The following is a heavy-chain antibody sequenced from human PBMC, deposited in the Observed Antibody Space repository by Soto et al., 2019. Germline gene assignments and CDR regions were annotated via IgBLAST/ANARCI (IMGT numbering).Heavy chain of an antibody. D-gene: IGHD3-22*01. J-gene: IGHJ5*02. Sequence: GGSLRLSCAASGFTFSSYSMNWVRQAPGKGLEWVSSISSSSSYIYYADSVKGRFTISRDNAKNSLYLQMNSLRAEDTAVYYCARSPRRVSNWFDPWGQGTLVTVSS. CDR1: GFTFSSYS. CDR3: ARSPRRVSNWFDP. V-gene: IGHV3-21*01. CDR2: ISSSSSYI.